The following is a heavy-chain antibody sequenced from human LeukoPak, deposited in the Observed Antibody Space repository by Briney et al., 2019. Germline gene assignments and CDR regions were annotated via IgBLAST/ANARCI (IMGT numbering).Heavy chain of an antibody. Sequence: SETLSLTCAVYGGSFSGYYWSWIRQPAGKGLEWIGRIYASGSTNYNPSLKSRVTMSVDTSKNQFSLKLSSVTAADTAVYYCARDRVVGSGSYPFDYWGQGTLVTVSS. CDR3: ARDRVVGSGSYPFDY. CDR1: GGSFSGYY. J-gene: IGHJ4*02. CDR2: IYASGST. V-gene: IGHV4-4*07. D-gene: IGHD3-10*01.